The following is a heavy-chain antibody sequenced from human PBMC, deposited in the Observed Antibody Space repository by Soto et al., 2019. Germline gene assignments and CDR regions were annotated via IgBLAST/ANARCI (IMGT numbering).Heavy chain of an antibody. V-gene: IGHV4-61*01. D-gene: IGHD3-3*01. CDR3: ARGLVFVVAIPLFES. CDR2: MYYSGTT. CDR1: CGSVSSRSYY. Sequence: SETLSLNCTVSCGSVSSRSYYWSWIRQPPGKGLEWIGHMYYSGTTNYQPSLKSRVTISADTSQNQFSLKLSSVSAADTAVYYCARGLVFVVAIPLFESWGQVTVVTVSS. J-gene: IGHJ5*01.